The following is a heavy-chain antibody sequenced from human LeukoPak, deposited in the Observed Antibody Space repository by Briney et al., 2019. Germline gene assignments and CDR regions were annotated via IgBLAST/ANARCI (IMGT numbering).Heavy chain of an antibody. Sequence: SQTLSLTCTVSGTSLRNGDYFWHWIRQSPGRGLEWLGHIYHTGSTDYNPSVKNRVIISLDKPKKQFSLKLSAVTAADTAMYCCAAESEGQGSGSRGQGLLVTVSS. D-gene: IGHD3-10*01. CDR2: IYHTGST. CDR1: GTSLRNGDYF. J-gene: IGHJ4*02. V-gene: IGHV4-30-4*01. CDR3: AAESEGQGSGS.